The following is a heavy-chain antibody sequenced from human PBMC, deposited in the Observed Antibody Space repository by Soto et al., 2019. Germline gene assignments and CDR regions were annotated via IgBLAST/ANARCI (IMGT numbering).Heavy chain of an antibody. CDR1: GGSISSSSYY. J-gene: IGHJ6*02. Sequence: SETLSLTCTVSGGSISSSSYYWGWIRQPPGKGLEWIGSIYYSGSTYYNPSLKSRVTISVDTSKNQFSLKLSSVTAADTAVYYCARAGASYDYSMDVWGQGTTVTVSS. CDR2: IYYSGST. CDR3: ARAGASYDYSMDV. V-gene: IGHV4-39*01.